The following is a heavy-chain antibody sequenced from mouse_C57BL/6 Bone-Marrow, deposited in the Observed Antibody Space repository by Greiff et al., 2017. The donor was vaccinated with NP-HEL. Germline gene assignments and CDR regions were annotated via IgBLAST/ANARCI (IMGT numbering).Heavy chain of an antibody. V-gene: IGHV2-2*01. D-gene: IGHD2-4*01. CDR1: GFSLTSYG. J-gene: IGHJ3*01. Sequence: VQRVESGPGLVQPSQSLSITCTVSGFSLTSYGVHWVRQSPGKGLEWLGVIWSGGSTDYNAAFISRLSISKDNSKSQVFFKMNSLQADDTAIYYCARDYDYAYWGQGTLVTVSA. CDR2: IWSGGST. CDR3: ARDYDYAY.